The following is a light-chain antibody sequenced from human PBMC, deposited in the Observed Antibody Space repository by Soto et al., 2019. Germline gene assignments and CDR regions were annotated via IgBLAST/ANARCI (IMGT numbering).Light chain of an antibody. CDR1: QSIGSY. CDR3: QQRSNWPWT. Sequence: EIVLTQSPATLSLSLGERATLSCRASQSIGSYLAWYQHKLGQPPRLLIYDASNRATGIPARFSGSGSGTDFTLTISSLEPEDFAVYYCQQRSNWPWTFGQGTKVDIK. V-gene: IGKV3-11*01. J-gene: IGKJ1*01. CDR2: DAS.